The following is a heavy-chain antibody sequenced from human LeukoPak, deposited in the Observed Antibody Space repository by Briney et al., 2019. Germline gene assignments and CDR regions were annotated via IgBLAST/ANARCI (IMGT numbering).Heavy chain of an antibody. Sequence: PGGSLRLSCAASGFTFSSYWMHWVRQAPGKGLVWVSRINSDGSSTSYADSVKGRFTISRDNAKNTLYLQMNSLRAEDTAVYYCARGYYDYVWGSYAFDIWGQGTMVTVSS. CDR1: GFTFSSYW. CDR3: ARGYYDYVWGSYAFDI. CDR2: INSDGSST. D-gene: IGHD3-16*01. V-gene: IGHV3-74*01. J-gene: IGHJ3*02.